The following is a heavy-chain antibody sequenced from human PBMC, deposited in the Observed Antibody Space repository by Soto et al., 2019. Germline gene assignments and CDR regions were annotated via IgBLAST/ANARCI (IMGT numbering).Heavy chain of an antibody. CDR2: INHSGST. CDR3: ARGDLVVVVAATIPYNWFDP. Sequence: QVQLQQWGAGLLKPSETLSLTCAVYGGSFSGYYWSWIRQPPGKGLEWIGEINHSGSTNYNPSLKSRVTISVDTSKNQFSLKLSSVTAADTAVYYCARGDLVVVVAATIPYNWFDPWGQGTLSPSPQ. CDR1: GGSFSGYY. V-gene: IGHV4-34*01. D-gene: IGHD2-15*01. J-gene: IGHJ5*02.